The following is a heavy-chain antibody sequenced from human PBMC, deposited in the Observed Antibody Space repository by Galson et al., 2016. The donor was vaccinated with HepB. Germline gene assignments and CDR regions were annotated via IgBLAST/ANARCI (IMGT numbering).Heavy chain of an antibody. J-gene: IGHJ6*01. D-gene: IGHD3-3*01. CDR2: IRYDGSNK. V-gene: IGHV3-33*01. Sequence: LRLSCAASGFTFRSYGMHWVRQAPGKGLEWVAVIRYDGSNKYYADSVKGRVTISRDNSKNTLYLQMDSLRAEDTAVYYCSRGVTIFGVVTNPSDVWGQGATVTVS. CDR3: SRGVTIFGVVTNPSDV. CDR1: GFTFRSYG.